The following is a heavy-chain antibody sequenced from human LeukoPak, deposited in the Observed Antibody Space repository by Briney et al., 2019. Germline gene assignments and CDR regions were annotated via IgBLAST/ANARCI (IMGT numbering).Heavy chain of an antibody. D-gene: IGHD6-19*01. J-gene: IGHJ4*02. V-gene: IGHV4-59*01. CDR1: GGSISSYY. CDR3: ARYSSGWFLYFDY. CDR2: IYYSGST. Sequence: SETLSLTCTVSGGSISSYYWSWLRQPPGKGLEWIGYIYYSGSTNYNPSLKSRVTISVDTSKNQFSLKLSSVTAADTAVYYCARYSSGWFLYFDYWGQGTLVTVSS.